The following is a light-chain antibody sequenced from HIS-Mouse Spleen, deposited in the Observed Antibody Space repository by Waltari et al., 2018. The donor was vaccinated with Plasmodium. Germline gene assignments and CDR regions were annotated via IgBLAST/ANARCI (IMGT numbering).Light chain of an antibody. CDR1: VMATKY. Sequence: SYELTQPSSVSVSPGQTARITCSGDVMATKYARWLQQKPGQAPVLVIYKDSERPSGIPERFSGSSSGTTVTLTISGAQVEDEADYYCYSAADNNRVFGGGTKLTVL. J-gene: IGLJ3*02. CDR3: YSAADNNRV. V-gene: IGLV3-27*01. CDR2: KDS.